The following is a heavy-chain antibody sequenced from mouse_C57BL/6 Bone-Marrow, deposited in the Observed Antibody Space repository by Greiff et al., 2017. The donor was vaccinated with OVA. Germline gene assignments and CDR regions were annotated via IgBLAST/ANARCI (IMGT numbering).Heavy chain of an antibody. Sequence: QVQLKESGAELVKPGASVKISCKASGYAFSSYWMNWVKQRPGKGLEWIGQIYPGDGDTNYNGKFKGKATLTADKSSSTAYMQLSSLTSEDSAVYFCARCTTGAADVWGTGTTVTVSS. D-gene: IGHD1-1*01. J-gene: IGHJ1*03. CDR1: GYAFSSYW. CDR2: IYPGDGDT. V-gene: IGHV1-80*01. CDR3: ARCTTGAADV.